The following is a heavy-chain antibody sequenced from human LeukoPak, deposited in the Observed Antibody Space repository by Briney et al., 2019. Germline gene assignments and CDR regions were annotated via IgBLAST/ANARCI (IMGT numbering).Heavy chain of an antibody. CDR2: IYHSGST. D-gene: IGHD3-10*01. J-gene: IGHJ3*02. CDR3: ARVNYYGSGSYFPALDAFDI. V-gene: IGHV4-30-2*01. CDR1: GGSISSGGYS. Sequence: NPSETLSLTCAVSGGSISSGGYSWSWIRQPPGKGLEWIGYIYHSGSTYYNPSLKSRVTISVDRSKNQFSLKLSSVTAADTAVYYCARVNYYGSGSYFPALDAFDIWGQGTMVTVSS.